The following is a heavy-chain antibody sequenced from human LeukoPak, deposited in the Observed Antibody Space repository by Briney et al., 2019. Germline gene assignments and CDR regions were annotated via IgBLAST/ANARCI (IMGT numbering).Heavy chain of an antibody. CDR1: GFTFSSYW. Sequence: LGGCLRLSCAASGFTFSSYWMSWVRQVPGKGLEWVANIRHDGSEKYFVDSVKGRFTISRDNAKNSLYLQMNSLRAEETAVYYCARDGMGVIKAFDIWGDGTLGAVSS. CDR2: IRHDGSEK. V-gene: IGHV3-7*05. D-gene: IGHD3-10*01. J-gene: IGHJ3*02. CDR3: ARDGMGVIKAFDI.